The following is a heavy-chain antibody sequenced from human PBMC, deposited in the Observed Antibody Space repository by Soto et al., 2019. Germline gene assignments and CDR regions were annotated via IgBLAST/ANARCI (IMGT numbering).Heavy chain of an antibody. CDR3: AGVQIATFDY. CDR2: IYYSGST. V-gene: IGHV4-59*01. J-gene: IGHJ4*02. Sequence: QVQLQESGPGLVKPSETLSLTCTVSGGSISSYYWSWIRQPPGKGLEWIGYIYYSGSTNYNPPLKSRVTISVDTSKNQFSLKLSSVTAADTAVYYCAGVQIATFDYWGQGTLVTVSS. CDR1: GGSISSYY.